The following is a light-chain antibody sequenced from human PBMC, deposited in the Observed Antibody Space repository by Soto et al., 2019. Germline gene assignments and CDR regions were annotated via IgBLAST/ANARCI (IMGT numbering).Light chain of an antibody. CDR1: QTVGSN. CDR2: DAS. V-gene: IGKV3-20*01. J-gene: IGKJ4*01. Sequence: IVMTQSPATLSVSPGERITISCRASQTVGSNLAWYQQKPGQAPRLLIYDASSRATGIPDRFSGGGSGTDFTLTISRLEPEDFAVYYCKQFSRDPLTFGGGTKVEIX. CDR3: KQFSRDPLT.